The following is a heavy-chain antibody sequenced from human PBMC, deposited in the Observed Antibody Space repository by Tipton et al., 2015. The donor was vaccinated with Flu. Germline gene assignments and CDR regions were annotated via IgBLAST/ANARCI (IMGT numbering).Heavy chain of an antibody. CDR2: ISGNGGDT. CDR3: AKEWSPGGLYYLDD. J-gene: IGHJ4*02. Sequence: GSLRLSCTASGFTFSSHGMSWVRQAPGEGLEWVSGISGNGGDTYYAASVKGRFTVSRDNSKSTVYLQGTSLRAEDTAVYYCAKEWSPGGLYYLDDWGQGTLVIVSS. CDR1: GFTFSSHG. V-gene: IGHV3-23*01. D-gene: IGHD3-16*01.